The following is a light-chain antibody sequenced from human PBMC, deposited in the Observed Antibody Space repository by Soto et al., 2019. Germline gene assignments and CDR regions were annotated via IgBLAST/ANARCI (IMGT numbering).Light chain of an antibody. V-gene: IGKV1-5*03. CDR3: QQYNSYSLYT. Sequence: DIQMTQSPSTLSASVGARVTITCRASQSISSWLAWYQQKPGKAPKLLIYKASSLESGVPSRFSGSGSGTEFTLTISSLQPDDFATYYCQQYNSYSLYTFGQGTKLESK. J-gene: IGKJ2*01. CDR2: KAS. CDR1: QSISSW.